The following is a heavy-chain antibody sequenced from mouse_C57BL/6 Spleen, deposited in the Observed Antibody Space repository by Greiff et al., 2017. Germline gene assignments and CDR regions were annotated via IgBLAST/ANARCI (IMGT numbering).Heavy chain of an antibody. CDR2: INYDGSST. CDR3: AMNWAYFDY. CDR1: GFTFSDYY. Sequence: EVQRVESEGGLVQPGSSMKLSCTASGFTFSDYYMAWVRQVPEKGLEWVANINYDGSSTYYLDSLKSRFIISRDNAKNILYLQMSSLKSEDTATYYCAMNWAYFDYWGQGTTLTVSS. D-gene: IGHD4-1*01. J-gene: IGHJ2*01. V-gene: IGHV5-16*01.